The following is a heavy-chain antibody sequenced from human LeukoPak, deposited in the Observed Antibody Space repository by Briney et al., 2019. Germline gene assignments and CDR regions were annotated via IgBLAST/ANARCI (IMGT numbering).Heavy chain of an antibody. V-gene: IGHV3-48*02. CDR3: ARKCSGSGNYFFDY. CDR2: ISTSGNTI. D-gene: IGHD3-10*01. Sequence: PGGSLRLSCAASGFTFSSYNMNWVRQAPGKGLEWVSFISTSGNTIYYVDSVKGRFTISRDNAKNSLYLQMNSLRDEDTAVYYCARKCSGSGNYFFDYWGQGTLVTVSS. J-gene: IGHJ4*02. CDR1: GFTFSSYN.